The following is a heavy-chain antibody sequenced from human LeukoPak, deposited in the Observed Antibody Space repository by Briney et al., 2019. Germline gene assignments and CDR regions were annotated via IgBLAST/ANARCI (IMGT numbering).Heavy chain of an antibody. CDR3: ARQVWPTYYDFWSDDTETYYFDY. CDR1: GYSFTSYW. V-gene: IGHV5-51*01. Sequence: GESLKISCKGSGYSFTSYWIGWVRQMPGKGLEWMGIIYPGDSDTRYSPPFQGQVTISADKSISTAYLQWSSLKASDTAMYYCARQVWPTYYDFWSDDTETYYFDYWGQGTLVTVSS. D-gene: IGHD3-3*01. CDR2: IYPGDSDT. J-gene: IGHJ4*02.